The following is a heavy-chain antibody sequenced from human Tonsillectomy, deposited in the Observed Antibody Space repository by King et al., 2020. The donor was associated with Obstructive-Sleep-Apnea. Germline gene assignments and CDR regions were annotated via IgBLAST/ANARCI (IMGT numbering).Heavy chain of an antibody. V-gene: IGHV5-51*01. Sequence: VQLVQSGAAAKKPGESLRISCRGSGFSFSRHWIAWVRQMPGKGLEWMGIIYPGDPATRYSPSFRGQVVISVGRSTSTASLQWNNLRASDTAIFYCARQQRNAAGTDYPDAGLDIWGQGTKVTVSS. J-gene: IGHJ3*02. D-gene: IGHD3-10*01. CDR1: GFSFSRHW. CDR3: ARQQRNAAGTDYPDAGLDI. CDR2: IYPGDPAT.